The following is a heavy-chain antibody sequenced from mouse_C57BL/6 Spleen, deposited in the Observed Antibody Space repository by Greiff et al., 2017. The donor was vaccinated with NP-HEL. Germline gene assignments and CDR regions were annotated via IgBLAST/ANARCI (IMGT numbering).Heavy chain of an antibody. CDR1: GFSLTSYG. CDR2: IWRGGST. V-gene: IGHV2-5*01. CDR3: AKTDYSNYEGFAY. D-gene: IGHD2-5*01. J-gene: IGHJ3*01. Sequence: QVQLQQSGPGLVQPSQSLSITCTVSGFSLTSYGLHWVRQSPGKGLEWLGVIWRGGSTVYNAAFMSRLSITKDKSKSQVFFKMSSLQADDTAIYYSAKTDYSNYEGFAYWGQGTLVTV.